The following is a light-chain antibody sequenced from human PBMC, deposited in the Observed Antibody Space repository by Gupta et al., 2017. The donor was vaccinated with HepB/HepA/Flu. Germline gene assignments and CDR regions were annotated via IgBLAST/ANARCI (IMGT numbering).Light chain of an antibody. J-gene: IGLJ2*01. V-gene: IGLV3-1*01. CDR2: QDS. Sequence: SYELTKTPSVSVSQGQTDSITCSGDKLGDKYACWYQQKPGQSPVLVIYQDSKRPSGIPERFSGSNSVNTATLTIGVTQAMDEADYYCQAWDSSSVVFGGGTKLTVL. CDR1: KLGDKY. CDR3: QAWDSSSVV.